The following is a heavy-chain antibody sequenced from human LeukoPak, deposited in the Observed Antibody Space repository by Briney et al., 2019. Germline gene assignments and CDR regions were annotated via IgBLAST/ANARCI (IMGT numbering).Heavy chain of an antibody. CDR2: IFYSGST. D-gene: IGHD1-7*01. J-gene: IGHJ4*02. Sequence: PSETLSLTCAVYGGSFSGYYWSWIRQPPGKGLEWIGSIFYSGSTYYNPSLKSRVTISVDTSKNQFSLKLSSVTAADTAVYYCARRLGTTHFDYWGQGTLVAVSS. V-gene: IGHV4-34*12. CDR1: GGSFSGYY. CDR3: ARRLGTTHFDY.